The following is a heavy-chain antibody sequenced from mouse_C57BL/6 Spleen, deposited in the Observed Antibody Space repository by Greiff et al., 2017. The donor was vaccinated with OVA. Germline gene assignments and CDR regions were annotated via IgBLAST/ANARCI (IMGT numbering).Heavy chain of an antibody. CDR2: ISDGGSYT. CDR3: ARDFRRDAMDY. CDR1: GFTFSSYA. V-gene: IGHV5-4*01. J-gene: IGHJ4*01. Sequence: EVQRVESGGGLVKPGGSLKLSCAASGFTFSSYAMSWVRQTPEKRLEWVATISDGGSYTYYPDNVKGRFTISRDNAKNNLYLQMSHLKSEDTAMYYCARDFRRDAMDYWGQGTSVTVSS.